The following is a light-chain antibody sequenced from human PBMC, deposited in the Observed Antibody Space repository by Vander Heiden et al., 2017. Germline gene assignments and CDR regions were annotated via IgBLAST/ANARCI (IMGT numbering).Light chain of an antibody. CDR2: EVS. V-gene: IGLV2-23*02. CDR1: SSDVGSYNL. Sequence: QSALTQPASVSGSPGQSLTISCTGTSSDVGSYNLVSWYQQHPGKAPKLMIYEVSKRPSGVSNSFSGSKSGNTASLTISGLQAEDEADYYCCSYAGSSTFHVVFGGGTKLTVL. CDR3: CSYAGSSTFHVV. J-gene: IGLJ2*01.